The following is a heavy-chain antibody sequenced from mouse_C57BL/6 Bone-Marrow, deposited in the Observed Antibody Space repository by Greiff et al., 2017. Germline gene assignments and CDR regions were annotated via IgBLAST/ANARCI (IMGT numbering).Heavy chain of an antibody. Sequence: QVQLQQSGAELVRPGASVKMSCKASGYTFTSYTMHWVKQTPRQGLEWIGAIYPGNGDTSYNQKFKGKATLTVDKSSSTAYMQLSSLTSEDSAVYFCARRYFDYWGQGTTLTVSS. J-gene: IGHJ2*01. CDR3: ARRYFDY. CDR1: GYTFTSYT. V-gene: IGHV1-12*01. CDR2: IYPGNGDT.